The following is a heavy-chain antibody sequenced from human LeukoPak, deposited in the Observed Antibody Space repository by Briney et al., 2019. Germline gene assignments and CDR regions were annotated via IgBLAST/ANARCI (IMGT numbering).Heavy chain of an antibody. CDR1: GYTFTGYY. CDR2: INPNSGGT. Sequence: ASVKVSCKASGYTFTGYYMHWVGQAPGQGLEGMVGINPNSGGTNYAQKFQGRVTMTRDTSISTAYMELSRLRSDDTAVYYCARCSSGWYIISDYYYYYGMDVWGQGTTVTVSS. D-gene: IGHD6-19*01. CDR3: ARCSSGWYIISDYYYYYGMDV. J-gene: IGHJ6*02. V-gene: IGHV1-2*02.